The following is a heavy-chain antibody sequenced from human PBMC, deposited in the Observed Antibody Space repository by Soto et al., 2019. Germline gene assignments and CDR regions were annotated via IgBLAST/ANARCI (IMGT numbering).Heavy chain of an antibody. V-gene: IGHV4-59*01. J-gene: IGHJ6*02. D-gene: IGHD1-26*01. CDR2: SYYSGST. CDR3: ARDKVGASSYYYYYGMDV. Sequence: SETLSLTCTVAGGSISSYYWSWIRQPPGKGLARIGYSYYSGSTNYNPSLKSRVTISVDTSKNQFALKLSSVTAADTAVYYCARDKVGASSYYYYYGMDVWGQGTTVTVSS. CDR1: GGSISSYY.